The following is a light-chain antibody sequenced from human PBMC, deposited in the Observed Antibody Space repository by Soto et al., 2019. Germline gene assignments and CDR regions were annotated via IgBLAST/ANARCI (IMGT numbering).Light chain of an antibody. J-gene: IGKJ5*01. CDR2: DAS. V-gene: IGKV3D-15*01. CDR1: QSVSSN. Sequence: MTQSPATLSVSPGESAALSCRASQSVSSNLAWYQKKPGQAPRVLIYDASNRATGIPARFSGSGSGTEFTLTINSLQSEDSAVYYCQQHNQWPITFGQGTRLEIK. CDR3: QQHNQWPIT.